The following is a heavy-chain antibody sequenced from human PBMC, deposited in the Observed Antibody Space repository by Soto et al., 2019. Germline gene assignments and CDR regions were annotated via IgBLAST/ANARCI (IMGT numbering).Heavy chain of an antibody. CDR3: ARGGSGWKALNLLDS. V-gene: IGHV4-31*03. J-gene: IGHJ5*01. CDR1: GASISNNGYS. Sequence: SETLSLTFTVSGASISNNGYSWSWIRQHPVKGLEWIGSRNNRDDTYYNPSLKSRVTISLYASKNQFTLRLVSVTAADTALYFCARGGSGWKALNLLDSWGQGTLVTVSS. D-gene: IGHD6-19*01. CDR2: RNNRDDT.